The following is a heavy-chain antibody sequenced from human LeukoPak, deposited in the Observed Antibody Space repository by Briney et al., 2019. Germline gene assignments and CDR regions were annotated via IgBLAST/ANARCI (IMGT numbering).Heavy chain of an antibody. Sequence: GESLKISCKGSGYSFTNYWIGWVRQMPGKGLEWMGIIYPGDSDTRYSPSFQGQVTISADKSISTAYLQWSSLKASDTAMYYCARHPVSLVAESYFDYWGQGTLVTVSS. V-gene: IGHV5-51*01. D-gene: IGHD5-12*01. CDR3: ARHPVSLVAESYFDY. J-gene: IGHJ4*02. CDR1: GYSFTNYW. CDR2: IYPGDSDT.